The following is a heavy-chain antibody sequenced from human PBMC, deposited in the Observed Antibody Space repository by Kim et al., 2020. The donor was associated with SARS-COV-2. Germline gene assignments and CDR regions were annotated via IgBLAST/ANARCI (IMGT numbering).Heavy chain of an antibody. D-gene: IGHD6-19*01. CDR3: ARGSGWAFDY. V-gene: IGHV1-3*01. CDR2: T. J-gene: IGHJ4*02. Sequence: TKYTQKFRGRVTITRNTPASTACMELSSLGSEDTAVYYCARGSGWAFDYWGQGTLVTVAS.